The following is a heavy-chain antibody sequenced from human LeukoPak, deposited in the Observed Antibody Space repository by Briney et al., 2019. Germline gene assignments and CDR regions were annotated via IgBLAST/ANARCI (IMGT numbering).Heavy chain of an antibody. CDR1: VFTFDDYA. CDR2: ISWNSGSI. Sequence: PGGSLRLSCAASVFTFDDYAMHWVRQAPGKGLEWVSGISWNSGSIGYADSVKGRFTISRDNAKISLYLQMNSLRAEDTALYYCAKARGVRGYFDYWGQGTLVTVSS. V-gene: IGHV3-9*01. CDR3: AKARGVRGYFDY. D-gene: IGHD3-10*01. J-gene: IGHJ4*02.